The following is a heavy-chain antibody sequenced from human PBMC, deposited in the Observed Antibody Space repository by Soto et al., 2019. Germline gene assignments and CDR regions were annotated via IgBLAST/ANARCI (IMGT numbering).Heavy chain of an antibody. CDR3: ARSAATVTPYYYYYMDV. CDR1: GGSISRDY. Sequence: SETLSLTCTVSGGSISRDYWSWIRQPPGKGLEWIGYVTYSGSTIYNPSLKSRVTISVDTSKNQFSLKLTSVTAADTAVYYCARSAATVTPYYYYYMDVWGKGTTVTVSS. D-gene: IGHD4-4*01. J-gene: IGHJ6*03. CDR2: VTYSGST. V-gene: IGHV4-59*08.